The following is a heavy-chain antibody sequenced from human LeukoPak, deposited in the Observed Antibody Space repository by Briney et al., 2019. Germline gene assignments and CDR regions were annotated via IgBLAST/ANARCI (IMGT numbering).Heavy chain of an antibody. V-gene: IGHV4-31*03. CDR3: ARVPTLGYGTKFDY. CDR1: GGSISSGGYY. J-gene: IGHJ4*02. CDR2: IYYSGST. Sequence: PSETLSLTCTVSGGSISSGGYYWSWIRQYPGKGLEWIGYIYYSGSTYYNPSLKSRVTISVDTSKNQFSLKLSSVTAADTAVYYCARVPTLGYGTKFDYWGQGTLVTVSS. D-gene: IGHD5-12*01.